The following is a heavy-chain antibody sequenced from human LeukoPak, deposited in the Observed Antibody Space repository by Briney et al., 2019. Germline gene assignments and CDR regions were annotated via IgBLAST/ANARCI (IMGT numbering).Heavy chain of an antibody. CDR1: GYTFTSYY. J-gene: IGHJ4*02. CDR2: INPSGGTT. CDR3: ARSVVVTAISDY. D-gene: IGHD2-21*02. Sequence: VASVTVSCKASGYTFTSYYMHWVRQAPGQGLEWIGIINPSGGTTNYAQNFQGRVTMTRDTSTSTVYMELSSLTSEDTAVYYCARSVVVTAISDYWGQGTLVTVSS. V-gene: IGHV1-46*01.